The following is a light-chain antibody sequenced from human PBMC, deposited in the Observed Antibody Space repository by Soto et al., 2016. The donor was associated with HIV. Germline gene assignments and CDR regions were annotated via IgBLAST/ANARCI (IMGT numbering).Light chain of an antibody. V-gene: IGKV1-5*03. CDR1: QSISTW. J-gene: IGKJ1*01. CDR3: QQYTYYPWT. Sequence: DIQMTQSPSTLSASVGDTVTITCRASQSISTWLAWNQQKPGKAPKFLIYKASNLESGVPSRFSGSGSGTEFTLTISGLQPDDFATYYCQQYTYYPWTFGQGTKGGNQT. CDR2: KAS.